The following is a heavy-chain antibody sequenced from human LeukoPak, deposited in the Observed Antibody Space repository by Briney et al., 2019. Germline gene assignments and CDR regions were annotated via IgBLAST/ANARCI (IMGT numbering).Heavy chain of an antibody. V-gene: IGHV1-3*01. Sequence: KFQGRVTITRDTSASTAYMELSSLRSEDTAVYYCARDGYNIDYWGQGTLVTVSS. D-gene: IGHD5-24*01. CDR3: ARDGYNIDY. J-gene: IGHJ4*02.